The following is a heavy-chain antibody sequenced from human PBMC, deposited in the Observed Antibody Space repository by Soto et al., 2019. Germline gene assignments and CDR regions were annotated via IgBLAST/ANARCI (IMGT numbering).Heavy chain of an antibody. D-gene: IGHD6-19*01. CDR2: IWYDGSNK. CDR1: GFTFSSYG. V-gene: IGHV3-33*01. J-gene: IGHJ4*02. CDR3: ARDAVSVAVAALNYFDY. Sequence: PGGSLRLSCAASGFTFSSYGMHWVLQAPGKGLEWVAVIWYDGSNKYYADSVKGRFTISRDNSKNTLYLQMNSLRAEDTAVYYCARDAVSVAVAALNYFDYWGQGTLVTVSS.